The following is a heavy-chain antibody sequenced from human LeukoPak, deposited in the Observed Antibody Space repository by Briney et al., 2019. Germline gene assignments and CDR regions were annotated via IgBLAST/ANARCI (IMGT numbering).Heavy chain of an antibody. CDR2: IYTSGST. CDR3: ARENSGSYSEYDY. D-gene: IGHD1-26*01. V-gene: IGHV4-4*07. CDR1: GGSISSYY. J-gene: IGHJ4*02. Sequence: SETLSLTCTVSGGSISSYYWRWIRQLAGEGLEWIGRIYTSGSTNYNASLKSRVSMSVDTPKNQFSLKLSSVTAADTAVFYCARENSGSYSEYDYWHQTTLVIVSS.